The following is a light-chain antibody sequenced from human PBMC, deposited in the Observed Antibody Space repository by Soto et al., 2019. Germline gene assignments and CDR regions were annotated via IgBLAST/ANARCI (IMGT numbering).Light chain of an antibody. CDR2: GAS. CDR1: QDIRNS. Sequence: DIQMTQSPSSLSASVGDTVTITCRASQDIRNSLAWFQQKPGKAPKSLIYGASSLQSGVPLKFSGSGFGADFTLTISSLQPEDFVTYYCQQYNSYPFTFGGGTKVEIK. V-gene: IGKV1-16*02. CDR3: QQYNSYPFT. J-gene: IGKJ4*02.